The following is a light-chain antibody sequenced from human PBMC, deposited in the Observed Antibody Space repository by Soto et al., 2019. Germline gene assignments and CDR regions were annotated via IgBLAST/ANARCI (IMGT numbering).Light chain of an antibody. J-gene: IGKJ1*01. Sequence: EIVLTQSPATLSLSPGERATLSCRASQSVGSDLAWYQQKPGQAPRLVIYGASTRATGIPARFSGSGSGTEFTLTISSLQSEDFAVYYCQQYNNWPWTFGQGTKVDIK. CDR2: GAS. V-gene: IGKV3-15*01. CDR3: QQYNNWPWT. CDR1: QSVGSD.